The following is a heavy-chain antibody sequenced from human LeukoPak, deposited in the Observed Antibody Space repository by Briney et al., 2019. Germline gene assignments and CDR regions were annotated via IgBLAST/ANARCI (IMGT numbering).Heavy chain of an antibody. J-gene: IGHJ4*02. D-gene: IGHD3-22*01. V-gene: IGHV1-24*01. CDR1: GYTLTELS. CDR2: FDPEDGET. Sequence: ASVKVSCKVSGYTLTELSMHWVRQAPGKGLEWMGGFDPEDGETIYAQKFQGRVTMTEDTSTDTAYMELSSLRSEDTAVYYCATGDYYDSSGYRVIFDYWGQGTLVTVSS. CDR3: ATGDYYDSSGYRVIFDY.